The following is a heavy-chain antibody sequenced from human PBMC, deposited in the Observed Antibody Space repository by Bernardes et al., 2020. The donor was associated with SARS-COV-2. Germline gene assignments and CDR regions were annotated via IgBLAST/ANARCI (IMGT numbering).Heavy chain of an antibody. Sequence: GGSLRLSCAASGFSFSSYAMHWVRQAPGKGLEWVAVISYGGTNKYYADSVKGRFTISRDNSKNTLYLQMNSLRPEDTALYYCASARESFRIAVDGNIDYWGQGTLVTVSS. J-gene: IGHJ4*02. CDR1: GFSFSSYA. V-gene: IGHV3-30-3*02. D-gene: IGHD6-19*01. CDR3: ASARESFRIAVDGNIDY. CDR2: ISYGGTNK.